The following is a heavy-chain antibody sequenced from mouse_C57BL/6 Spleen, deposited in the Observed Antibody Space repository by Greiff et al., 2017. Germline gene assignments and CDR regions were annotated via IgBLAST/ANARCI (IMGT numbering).Heavy chain of an antibody. CDR2: IHPNSGST. V-gene: IGHV1-64*01. CDR1: GYTFTSYW. J-gene: IGHJ3*01. D-gene: IGHD1-1*01. Sequence: QVQLQQPGAELVKPGASVTLSCKASGYTFTSYWMHWVKQRPGQGLEWIGMIHPNSGSTNYNEKFKSKATLTVDKSSSTAYMQLSSLTSEDSAVYYCAREGDAGSFAYWVQGTLVSVSA. CDR3: AREGDAGSFAY.